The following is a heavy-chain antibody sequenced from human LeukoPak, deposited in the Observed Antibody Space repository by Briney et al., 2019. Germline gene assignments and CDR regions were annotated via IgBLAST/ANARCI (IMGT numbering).Heavy chain of an antibody. D-gene: IGHD4-17*01. CDR2: INPRGGST. J-gene: IGHJ4*02. CDR1: GYSFTNYY. CDR3: ARPRLDDYGAVDY. V-gene: IGHV1-46*01. Sequence: ASVKVSCKASGYSFTNYYMHWVRQAPGQGLEWMGIINPRGGSTSYAQKFQGRVTMTRDMSTSTVYMELSSLRSKATAVYYCARPRLDDYGAVDYWGQGTLVTVSS.